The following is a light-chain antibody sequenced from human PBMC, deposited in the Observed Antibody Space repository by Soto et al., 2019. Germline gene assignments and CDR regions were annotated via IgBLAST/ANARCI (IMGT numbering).Light chain of an antibody. CDR2: DAS. CDR3: QQYDNLPPGMYT. CDR1: QDISNY. J-gene: IGKJ2*01. Sequence: DIQMTQSPSSLPASVGDRVTITCQASQDISNYLNWYQQKPGKAPKLLIYDASNLETGVPSRFSGSGSGTDFTFTISSLQPEDIATYYCQQYDNLPPGMYTFGQGTKLEIK. V-gene: IGKV1-33*01.